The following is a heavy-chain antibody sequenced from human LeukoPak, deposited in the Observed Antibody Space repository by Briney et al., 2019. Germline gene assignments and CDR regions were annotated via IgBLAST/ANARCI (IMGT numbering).Heavy chain of an antibody. CDR3: ARLRPAYAFDI. CDR2: IYWDDDK. CDR1: GFSLSTSGGG. Sequence: ESGPTLVKPTQTLTLTCTFSGFSLSTSGGGVGWVRQPPGKALEWLALIYWDDDKRYSPSLKSRLTITKDTSKNQVVLTMTNMDPVDTATYYCARLRPAYAFDIWGQGTMVTVSS. J-gene: IGHJ3*02. V-gene: IGHV2-5*02.